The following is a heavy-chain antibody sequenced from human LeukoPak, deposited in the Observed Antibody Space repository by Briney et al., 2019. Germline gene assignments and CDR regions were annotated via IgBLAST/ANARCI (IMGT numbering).Heavy chain of an antibody. V-gene: IGHV3-74*01. CDR1: GFTFSSYW. CDR3: ARNFVGTSTSDFDS. Sequence: PGGSLRLSCAASGFTFSSYWMHWVRQVPGKGRVWVSRIREDGTITNYEDSVKGRFTIFRDNARNTLYLQMHSLRAEDTAIYYCARNFVGTSTSDFDSWGQGTQVTVSS. J-gene: IGHJ4*02. CDR2: IREDGTIT. D-gene: IGHD1-26*01.